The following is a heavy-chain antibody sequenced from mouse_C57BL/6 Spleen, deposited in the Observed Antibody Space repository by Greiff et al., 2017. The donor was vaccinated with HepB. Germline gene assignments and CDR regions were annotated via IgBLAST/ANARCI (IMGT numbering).Heavy chain of an antibody. CDR1: GFSFNTYA. CDR2: IRSKSNNYAT. J-gene: IGHJ4*01. D-gene: IGHD3-2*02. Sequence: EVQLVESGGGLVQPKGSLKLSCAASGFSFNTYAMNWVRQAPGKGLEWVARIRSKSNNYATYYADSVKDRFTISRDDSESMLYLQMNNLKTEDTAMYYCVRHPEAGYYAMDYWGQGTSVTVSS. CDR3: VRHPEAGYYAMDY. V-gene: IGHV10-1*01.